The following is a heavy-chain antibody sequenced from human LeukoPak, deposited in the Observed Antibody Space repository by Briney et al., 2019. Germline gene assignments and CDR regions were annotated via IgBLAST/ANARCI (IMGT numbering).Heavy chain of an antibody. CDR1: GDTVSSNSAA. Sequence: SQTLSLTCAISGDTVSSNSAAWNWIRHSPSRGLEWLGRTYYRSKWYNDYAVSVKSRITINPDTSKNQFSLQLNSVTPEDTAVYYCARGTVVTPEYFQHWGQGTLVTVSS. CDR2: TYYRSKWYN. V-gene: IGHV6-1*01. D-gene: IGHD4-23*01. J-gene: IGHJ1*01. CDR3: ARGTVVTPEYFQH.